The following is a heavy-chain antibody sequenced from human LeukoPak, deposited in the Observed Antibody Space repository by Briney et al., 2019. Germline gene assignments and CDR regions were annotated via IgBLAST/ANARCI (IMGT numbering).Heavy chain of an antibody. CDR1: GFTFSSYS. Sequence: GGSLRLSCAASGFTFSSYSMNWVRQAPGKGLEWVSSISSSSSYIYYADSVKGRFTISRDNAKNPLYLQMNSLRAEDTAVYYCAKARSGWSYFDYWGQGTLVTVPS. J-gene: IGHJ4*02. V-gene: IGHV3-21*01. CDR2: ISSSSSYI. CDR3: AKARSGWSYFDY. D-gene: IGHD6-19*01.